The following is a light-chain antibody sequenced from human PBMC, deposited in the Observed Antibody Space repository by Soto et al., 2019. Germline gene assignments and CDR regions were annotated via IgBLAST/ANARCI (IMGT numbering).Light chain of an antibody. Sequence: DIQMTQSPSSLSASVGDRVTIPCRASQTISSYLNWYQQKPGKAPKLLIYAASSLQSGVPSRFSGSGSGTDFTLTISSLQPEDFATYYCQQGYSSPQYTFGQGTKVDI. CDR2: AAS. CDR3: QQGYSSPQYT. J-gene: IGKJ2*01. CDR1: QTISSY. V-gene: IGKV1-39*01.